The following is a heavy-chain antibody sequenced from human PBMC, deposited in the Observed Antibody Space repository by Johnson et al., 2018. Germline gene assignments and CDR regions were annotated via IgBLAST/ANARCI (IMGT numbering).Heavy chain of an antibody. CDR3: TSMEGVVVVAAPSYYYGVDL. Sequence: VQLVQSGGGLVQPGGSLRLSCEASGFTFTNAWMSWVRQAPGKGLEWVGRIKSKTDGGTIDYAAPVKGRFTISRDDSKNTLYLQRNSLKTEDTAVYYCTSMEGVVVVAAPSYYYGVDLWGQGTTVTVSS. J-gene: IGHJ6*02. D-gene: IGHD2-2*01. V-gene: IGHV3-15*01. CDR1: GFTFTNAW. CDR2: IKSKTDGGTI.